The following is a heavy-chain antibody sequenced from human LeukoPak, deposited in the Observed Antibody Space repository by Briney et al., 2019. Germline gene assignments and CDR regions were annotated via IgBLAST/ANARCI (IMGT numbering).Heavy chain of an antibody. CDR1: GFTFSSFA. J-gene: IGHJ2*01. D-gene: IGHD6-19*01. CDR3: AKSSGWYALEAHFDL. CDR2: VSYDGTYT. Sequence: GGSLRLSCAASGFTFSSFAMHWVRQAPGKGLQWVAVVSYDGTYTDYADSVKGRFTISRDDSKNTLYLQMNSLRAEDTTLYYCAKSSGWYALEAHFDLWGRGTLVTVSS. V-gene: IGHV3-30*18.